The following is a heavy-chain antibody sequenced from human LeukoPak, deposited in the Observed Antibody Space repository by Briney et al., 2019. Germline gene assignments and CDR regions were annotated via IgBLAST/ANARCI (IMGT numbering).Heavy chain of an antibody. Sequence: GRSLRLSCAASGFTFSSYAMHWVRQAPGKGLEWVGVISYDGSNKYYADSVKGRFTISRDNSKNTLYLQMNSLRAEDTAVYYCASLYQGAFDIWGQGTMVTVSS. D-gene: IGHD3-16*01. CDR1: GFTFSSYA. CDR3: ASLYQGAFDI. CDR2: ISYDGSNK. J-gene: IGHJ3*02. V-gene: IGHV3-30-3*01.